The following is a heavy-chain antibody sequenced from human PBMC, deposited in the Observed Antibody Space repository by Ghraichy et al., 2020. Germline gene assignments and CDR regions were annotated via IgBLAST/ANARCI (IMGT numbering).Heavy chain of an antibody. Sequence: SETLSLTCAVYGGSFSGYYWSWIRQPPGKGLEWIGEINHSGSTNYNPSLKSRVTISVDTSKNQFSLKLSSVTAADTAVYYCARPPHLSRRNSSGWRYWGQGTLVTVSS. J-gene: IGHJ4*02. CDR2: INHSGST. CDR1: GGSFSGYY. CDR3: ARPPHLSRRNSSGWRY. D-gene: IGHD6-19*01. V-gene: IGHV4-34*01.